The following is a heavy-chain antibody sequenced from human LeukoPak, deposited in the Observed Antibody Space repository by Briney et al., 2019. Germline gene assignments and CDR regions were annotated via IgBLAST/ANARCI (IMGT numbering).Heavy chain of an antibody. J-gene: IGHJ5*02. Sequence: SETLSLTCTVSGGSISTFSWNWIRQPPGHGLEWIGYVNSNGGTYNNPSLKSRVTVSLDMSKNQFSLKLSSATAADTAVYYCARDAGGTWFDPWGQGILVTVSS. CDR2: VNSNGGT. CDR3: ARDAGGTWFDP. CDR1: GGSISTFS. V-gene: IGHV4-59*01.